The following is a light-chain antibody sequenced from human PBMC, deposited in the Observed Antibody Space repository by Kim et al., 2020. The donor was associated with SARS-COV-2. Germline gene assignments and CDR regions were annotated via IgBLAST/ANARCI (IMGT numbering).Light chain of an antibody. CDR2: AAS. J-gene: IGKJ1*01. CDR3: LHDYNYPWT. V-gene: IGKV1-6*01. CDR1: QGIRND. Sequence: AIEMTQSPSSLSASVGDRVTISCRASQGIRNDLGWYQQKPGKAPNLLIYAASSLQSGVPSRFSGGGSGTDFTLTISNLQPEDFATYYCLHDYNYPWTFGQGTKVDIK.